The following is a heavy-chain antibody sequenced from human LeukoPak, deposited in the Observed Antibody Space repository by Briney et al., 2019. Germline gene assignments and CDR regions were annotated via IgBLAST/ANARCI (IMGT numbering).Heavy chain of an antibody. CDR1: GFTFSNYA. D-gene: IGHD6-19*01. CDR2: ISGSGSST. CDR3: AKDTVAVAALFDP. V-gene: IGHV3-23*01. J-gene: IGHJ5*02. Sequence: QPGGSLRLSCAASGFTFSNYAMSWVRQAPGKGLEWLSSISGSGSSTYYADSVKGRFTISRDNSKNTLYLKMNSLRAEDTAVYYCAKDTVAVAALFDPWGQGTLVTVSS.